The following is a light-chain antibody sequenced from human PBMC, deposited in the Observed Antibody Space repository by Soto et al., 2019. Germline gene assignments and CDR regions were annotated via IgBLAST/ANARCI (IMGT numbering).Light chain of an antibody. CDR3: PQYGSSPPIT. CDR2: GAS. Sequence: EIVWTQSPGTLSLSPGERATLSCRASQRVSSSYLAWYQQKPGQAPRLLIYGASSRATGIPDRFSGSGSGTDFTLTISRLEPEDFAVYYCPQYGSSPPITFGPGTKVDIK. CDR1: QRVSSSY. J-gene: IGKJ3*01. V-gene: IGKV3-20*01.